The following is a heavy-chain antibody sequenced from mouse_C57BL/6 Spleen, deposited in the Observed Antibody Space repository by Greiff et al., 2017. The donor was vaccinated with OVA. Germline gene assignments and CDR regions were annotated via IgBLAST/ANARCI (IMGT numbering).Heavy chain of an antibody. CDR3: AIYDGPYYAMDY. D-gene: IGHD2-3*01. CDR1: GYTFTSYW. J-gene: IGHJ4*01. CDR2: IDPSDSYT. Sequence: QVQLQQSGAELVMPGASVKLSCKASGYTFTSYWMHWVKQRPGQGLEWIGEIDPSDSYTNYNQKFKGKSTLTVDKSSSTAYMQLSSLTSEDSAVYYCAIYDGPYYAMDYWGQGTSVTVSS. V-gene: IGHV1-69*01.